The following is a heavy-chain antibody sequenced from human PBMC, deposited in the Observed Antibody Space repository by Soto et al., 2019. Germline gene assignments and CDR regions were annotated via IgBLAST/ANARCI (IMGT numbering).Heavy chain of an antibody. J-gene: IGHJ6*02. D-gene: IGHD4-17*01. Sequence: GGSLRLSCAASGFTFSSYGMHWVRQAPGKGLEWVAVISYDGSNKYYADSVKGRFTISRDNSKNTLYLQMNSLRAEDTAVYYCARDRTTVTTPNYYYYYGMDVWGQGTTVTVSS. CDR1: GFTFSSYG. CDR3: ARDRTTVTTPNYYYYYGMDV. V-gene: IGHV3-30*03. CDR2: ISYDGSNK.